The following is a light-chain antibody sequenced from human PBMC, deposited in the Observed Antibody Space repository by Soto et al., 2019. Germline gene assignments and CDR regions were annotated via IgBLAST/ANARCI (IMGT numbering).Light chain of an antibody. Sequence: QSVLTQPASVSGSPGQSITISCTGTSSDVGGYNYVSWYQQHPGKAPKLMIYDVSNRPSGVSNRFSGSKSGNTASLTISGLQAEDEADYYCSSYTSSSTLWVFGVGTKVTVL. CDR1: SSDVGGYNY. CDR3: SSYTSSSTLWV. V-gene: IGLV2-14*01. CDR2: DVS. J-gene: IGLJ3*02.